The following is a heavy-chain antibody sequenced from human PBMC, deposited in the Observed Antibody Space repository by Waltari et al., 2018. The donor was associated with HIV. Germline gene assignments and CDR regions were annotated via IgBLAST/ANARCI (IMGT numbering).Heavy chain of an antibody. CDR3: ASEQYSSDWYDNH. J-gene: IGHJ5*02. CDR1: GITLSTYA. Sequence: QVQLVQSGAEVKKPGASVKVSCKASGITLSTYAMHWVRQAPGQRLEWMGWINVGNGNSDYSQKFQGRVTITRDKSASTAYMELSGPRSEDTAVYYCASEQYSSDWYDNHWGQGTLVTVSS. V-gene: IGHV1-3*01. CDR2: INVGNGNS. D-gene: IGHD6-19*01.